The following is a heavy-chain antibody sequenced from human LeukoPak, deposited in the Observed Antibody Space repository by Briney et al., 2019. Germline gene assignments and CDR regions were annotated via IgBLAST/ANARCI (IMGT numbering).Heavy chain of an antibody. CDR1: GFTFSSYG. CDR2: IWYAESST. J-gene: IGHJ6*02. V-gene: IGHV3-33*01. CDR3: ARDGSFGRDV. Sequence: GGSLRLSCAASGFTFSSYGINSVRQAPGKGLEWVSVIWYAESSTYYTDSVKGRFTISRDNSKKTVYLQMSSLRAEDTGVYYCARDGSFGRDVWGQGTTVTVSS. D-gene: IGHD6-19*01.